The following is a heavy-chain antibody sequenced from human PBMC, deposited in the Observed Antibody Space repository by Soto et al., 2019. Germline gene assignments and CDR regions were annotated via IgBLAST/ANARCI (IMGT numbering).Heavy chain of an antibody. Sequence: GGSLRLSCAASGFTFSSYGMHWVRQAPGKGLEWVAVIWYDGSNKYYADSVKGRFTISRDNSKNTLYLQMNSLRAEDTAVYYSARDQSYSSSCYPGWAYYYYYYRDVWGKGTTVTVSS. D-gene: IGHD6-13*01. J-gene: IGHJ6*03. V-gene: IGHV3-33*01. CDR1: GFTFSSYG. CDR2: IWYDGSNK. CDR3: ARDQSYSSSCYPGWAYYYYYYRDV.